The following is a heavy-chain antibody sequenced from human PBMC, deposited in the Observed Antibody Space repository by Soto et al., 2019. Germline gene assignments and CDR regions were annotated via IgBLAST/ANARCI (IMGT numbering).Heavy chain of an antibody. D-gene: IGHD3-9*01. CDR2: IYHSGST. J-gene: IGHJ6*02. Sequence: QVQLQESGPGLVKPSGTLSLTCPVSGGSISSSNWWSWVRQPPGKGLEWIGEIYHSGSTNYNPSLKSRVTISVDKSKNQFSLKLSSVTAADTAVYYCAGVLTYAYYYYGMDVWGQGTTVTVSS. CDR3: AGVLTYAYYYYGMDV. V-gene: IGHV4-4*02. CDR1: GGSISSSNW.